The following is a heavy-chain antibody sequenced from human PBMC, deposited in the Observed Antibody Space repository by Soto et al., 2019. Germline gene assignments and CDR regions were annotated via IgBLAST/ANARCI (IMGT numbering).Heavy chain of an antibody. Sequence: QITLKESGPTLVKPTQTLTLTCTFSGFSLSTSGVGVGWIRQPPGKALEWLALIYWDDDKRYSPSLKSRLTITKDTSKNQLVLTMTNMDPVDTATYYCAHITPTGYFDWFREGGAFDIWGQGTMVTVSS. J-gene: IGHJ3*02. CDR2: IYWDDDK. D-gene: IGHD3-9*01. V-gene: IGHV2-5*02. CDR3: AHITPTGYFDWFREGGAFDI. CDR1: GFSLSTSGVG.